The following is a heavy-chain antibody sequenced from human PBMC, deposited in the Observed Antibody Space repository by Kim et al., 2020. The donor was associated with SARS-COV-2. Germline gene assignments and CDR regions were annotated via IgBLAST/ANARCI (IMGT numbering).Heavy chain of an antibody. D-gene: IGHD6-13*01. J-gene: IGHJ4*02. CDR3: ARGSSRHDY. V-gene: IGHV1-2*02. CDR2: GGT. Sequence: GGTNYAQEFQGRVTMTRDTSISTAYMELSRLRSDDTAVYYCARGSSRHDYWGQGTLVTVSS.